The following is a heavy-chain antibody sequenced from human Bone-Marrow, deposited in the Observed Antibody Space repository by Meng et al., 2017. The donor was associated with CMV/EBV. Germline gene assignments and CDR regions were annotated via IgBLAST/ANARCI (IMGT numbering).Heavy chain of an antibody. J-gene: IGHJ4*02. V-gene: IGHV3-23*01. CDR3: AIGSTRCINGVCYFGN. CDR1: FIFGSLA. CDR2: ISVTGGTNT. D-gene: IGHD2-8*01. Sequence: FIFGSLAMSWVRQAPGKGLEWVSSISVTGGTNTYYADSVRGRFTISRDNSKNTLYLQMNSLRAEDTAVYYCAIGSTRCINGVCYFGNWGQGTLVTVSS.